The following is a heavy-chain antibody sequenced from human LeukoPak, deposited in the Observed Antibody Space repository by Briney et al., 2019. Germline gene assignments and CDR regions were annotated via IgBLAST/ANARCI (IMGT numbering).Heavy chain of an antibody. CDR1: GLTFSSYG. J-gene: IGHJ5*02. CDR3: AKDSKAFGGVINMNWFDP. Sequence: PGGSLRLSCAASGLTFSSYGMHWVRQAPGKGLEWVAFIRYDGSKKYYADSVKGRFTISRDSSKNKLYVQMNSLRAEDTAVYYCAKDSKAFGGVINMNWFDPWGQGTLVTVSS. V-gene: IGHV3-30*02. CDR2: IRYDGSKK. D-gene: IGHD3-16*01.